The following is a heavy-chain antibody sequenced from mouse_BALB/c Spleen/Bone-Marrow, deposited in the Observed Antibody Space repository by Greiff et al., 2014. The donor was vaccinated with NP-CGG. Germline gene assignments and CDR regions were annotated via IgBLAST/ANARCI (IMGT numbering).Heavy chain of an antibody. J-gene: IGHJ2*01. CDR2: ISSSYGDA. CDR3: ARGLSYYYGTSYYFDY. CDR1: GYTFTDCA. V-gene: IGHV1S137*01. Sequence: QVQLQQSGAELVRPGVSVRISCKGSGYTFTDCAMHWVKQSHAKSLEWIGIISSSYGDATYNQKFKGKATMTVDKSSNTAYMELARLTSEDSAIYYCARGLSYYYGTSYYFDYWGQGTTLTVSS. D-gene: IGHD1-1*01.